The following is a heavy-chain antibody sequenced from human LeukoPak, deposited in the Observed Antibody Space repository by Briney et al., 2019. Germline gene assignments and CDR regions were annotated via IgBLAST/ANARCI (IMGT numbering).Heavy chain of an antibody. CDR2: INPNSGGT. D-gene: IGHD3-9*01. V-gene: IGHV1-2*02. CDR3: ARVRIRYLFQGFYHYYGMDV. CDR1: GYTFTGYY. Sequence: ASVKVSCKASGYTFTGYYMHWVRQAPGQGLEWMGWINPNSGGTNYAQKSQGRVTMTRDTSISTAYMELSRLRSDDTAVYYCARVRIRYLFQGFYHYYGMDVWGQGNTVTVSS. J-gene: IGHJ6*02.